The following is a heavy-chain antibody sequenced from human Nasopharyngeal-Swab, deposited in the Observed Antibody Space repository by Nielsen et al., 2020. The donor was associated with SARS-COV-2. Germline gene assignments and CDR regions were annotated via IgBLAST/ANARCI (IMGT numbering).Heavy chain of an antibody. CDR3: ARRGRCSGSSCDMDV. J-gene: IGHJ6*02. CDR1: GYTFNKYY. V-gene: IGHV1-46*02. CDR2: INPGSGGT. Sequence: ASVKVSCKASGYTFNKYYIHWVRQAPGQGLEWMGMINPGSGGTTYAQKFQGRVTMTRDTSTSTVFMDLSSLRSEGTAVYYCARRGRCSGSSCDMDVWGQGTTVTVSS. D-gene: IGHD2-2*01.